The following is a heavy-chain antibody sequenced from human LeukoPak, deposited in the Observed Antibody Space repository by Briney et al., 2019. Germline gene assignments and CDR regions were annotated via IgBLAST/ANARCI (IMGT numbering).Heavy chain of an antibody. V-gene: IGHV3-23*01. Sequence: GGSLRLSCATSGFTFSSYAMSWVRQAPGKGLEWVSSISGSGGNTYYADSVKGRFTISRDYSKNTLYLQMNSLRTEETAVYYCAHGAMYQLDYWGQGTLVTVSS. J-gene: IGHJ4*02. CDR1: GFTFSSYA. CDR3: AHGAMYQLDY. CDR2: ISGSGGNT. D-gene: IGHD2-2*01.